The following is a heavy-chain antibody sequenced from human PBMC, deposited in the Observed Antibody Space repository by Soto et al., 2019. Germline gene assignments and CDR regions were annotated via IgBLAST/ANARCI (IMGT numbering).Heavy chain of an antibody. CDR3: ARVIAVAGTRWFDP. D-gene: IGHD6-19*01. J-gene: IGHJ5*02. CDR2: IIPIFGTA. V-gene: IGHV1-69*13. CDR1: GGTFSSYA. Sequence: ASVKVSCKASGGTFSSYAISWVRQAPGQGLEWMGGIIPIFGTANYAQKFQGRVTITADESTSTAYMELSSLRSEDTAVYYCARVIAVAGTRWFDPWGQGTLVTVSS.